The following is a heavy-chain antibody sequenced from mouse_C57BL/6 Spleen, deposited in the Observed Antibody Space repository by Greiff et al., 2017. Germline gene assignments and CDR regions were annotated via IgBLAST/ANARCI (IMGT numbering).Heavy chain of an antibody. CDR3: ARVNWEGAWFAY. D-gene: IGHD4-1*02. CDR2: INYDGSST. Sequence: EVQVVESEGGLVQPGSSMKLSCTASGFTFSDYYMAWVRQVPEKGLEWVANINYDGSSTYYLDSLKSRFIISRDNAKNILYLQMSSLKSEDTATYYCARVNWEGAWFAYWGQGTLVTVSA. CDR1: GFTFSDYY. V-gene: IGHV5-16*01. J-gene: IGHJ3*01.